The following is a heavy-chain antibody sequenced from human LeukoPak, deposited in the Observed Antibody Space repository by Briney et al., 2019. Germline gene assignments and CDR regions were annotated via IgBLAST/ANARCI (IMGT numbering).Heavy chain of an antibody. Sequence: GGSLRLSCAASGFTVSSNYMSWVRQAPGKGLEWVSYISSSGSTIYYADSVKGRFTISRDNAKNSLYLQLNTLRVEDTAVYYCARDRIVGTNYLGYGLDVWGRGTTVTVSS. V-gene: IGHV3-11*04. CDR3: ARDRIVGTNYLGYGLDV. D-gene: IGHD1-26*01. J-gene: IGHJ6*02. CDR2: ISSSGSTI. CDR1: GFTVSSNY.